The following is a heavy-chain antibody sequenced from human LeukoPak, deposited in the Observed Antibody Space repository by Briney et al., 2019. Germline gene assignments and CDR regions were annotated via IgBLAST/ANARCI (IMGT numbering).Heavy chain of an antibody. CDR2: INPNSGDT. V-gene: IGHV1-2*06. CDR1: GYTFTTYG. CDR3: ARSAEHCNNGVCFTDYYMDV. J-gene: IGHJ6*03. Sequence: GASVKVSCKASGYTFTTYGMNWVRQAPGQGLEWLGRINPNSGDTNYAQNFHGRVTMTRDTSITTTYMELNSLTSDDTAVYFCARSAEHCNNGVCFTDYYMDVWGKGTTVTVSS. D-gene: IGHD2-8*01.